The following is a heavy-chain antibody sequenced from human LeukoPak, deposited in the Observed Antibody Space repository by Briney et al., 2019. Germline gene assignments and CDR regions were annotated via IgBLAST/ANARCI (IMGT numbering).Heavy chain of an antibody. CDR3: ARDRLDYPVDPYGDYVGYFDY. CDR2: ISSSSSYI. Sequence: PGGSLRLSCAASGFTFSSYSMNWVRQAPGKGLEWVSSISSSSSYIYYADSVKGRFTISRDNAKNSLYLQMNSLRAEDTAVYYCARDRLDYPVDPYGDYVGYFDYWGQGTLVTVSS. V-gene: IGHV3-21*01. CDR1: GFTFSSYS. J-gene: IGHJ4*02. D-gene: IGHD4-17*01.